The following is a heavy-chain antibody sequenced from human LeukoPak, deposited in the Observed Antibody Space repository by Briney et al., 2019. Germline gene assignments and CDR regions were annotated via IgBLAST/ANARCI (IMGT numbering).Heavy chain of an antibody. CDR2: MNPNSGNT. D-gene: IGHD2-15*01. Sequence: ASVKVSCKASGYTFTSYDINWVRQATGQGLEWMGWMNPNSGNTGYAQKFQGRVTMTRNTSIGTAYMELSSLRSEDTAVYYCARAPPRKSRYCSGGSCLTARYYFDYWGQGTLVTVSS. V-gene: IGHV1-8*01. CDR1: GYTFTSYD. J-gene: IGHJ4*02. CDR3: ARAPPRKSRYCSGGSCLTARYYFDY.